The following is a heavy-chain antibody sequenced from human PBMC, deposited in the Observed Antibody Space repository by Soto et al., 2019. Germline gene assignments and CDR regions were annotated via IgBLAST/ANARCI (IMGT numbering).Heavy chain of an antibody. Sequence: ASVKVSCKASGYTFTSYAMHWVRQAPGQRLEWMGWISAYNGNTNYAQKLQGRVTLTGDTSTSTAYMEVSSLRYDDSALYYCVRGDFNIAFDSWGQGTQVTVSS. CDR2: ISAYNGNT. J-gene: IGHJ4*02. CDR1: GYTFTSYA. D-gene: IGHD2-21*01. CDR3: VRGDFNIAFDS. V-gene: IGHV1-3*01.